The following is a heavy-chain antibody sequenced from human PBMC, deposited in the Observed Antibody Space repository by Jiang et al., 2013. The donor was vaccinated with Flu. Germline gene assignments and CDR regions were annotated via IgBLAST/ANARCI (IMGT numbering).Heavy chain of an antibody. Sequence: GAEVKKPGESLKISCKGSGYSFTIYWIGWVRQMPGKGLEWMGIIYPGGSDTRYSPSFQGQVTISADKSINTAYLQWSSLEASDTAMYYCARLGGPCSGGSCYPPTDYWGQGPWSPSPQ. D-gene: IGHD2-15*01. CDR1: GYSFTIYW. CDR2: IYPGGSDT. J-gene: IGHJ4*02. CDR3: ARLGGPCSGGSCYPPTDY. V-gene: IGHV5-51*01.